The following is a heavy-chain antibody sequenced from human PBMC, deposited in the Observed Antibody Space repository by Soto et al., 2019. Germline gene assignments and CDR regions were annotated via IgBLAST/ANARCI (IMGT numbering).Heavy chain of an antibody. V-gene: IGHV3-53*01. CDR1: GVSVSSNY. CDR2: IYSAGNT. D-gene: IGHD3-16*01. CDR3: AGELGGDPRSGSFDM. Sequence: EVQVVESGGGLIQPGGSLRLSCAASGVSVSSNYMSWVRQAPGKALEWVSVIYSAGNTFYADSVKGRVTISRDNCKNTMHLQMNSLRAEPTVVYFSAGELGGDPRSGSFDMWGQGTMVTVSS. J-gene: IGHJ3*02.